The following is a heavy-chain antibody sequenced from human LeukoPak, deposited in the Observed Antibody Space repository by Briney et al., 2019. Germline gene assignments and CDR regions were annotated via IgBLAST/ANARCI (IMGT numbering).Heavy chain of an antibody. J-gene: IGHJ4*02. D-gene: IGHD3/OR15-3a*01. V-gene: IGHV4-39*01. CDR3: ARIVKGIDFSPYFDY. Sequence: SETLSLTCTVAGGSISSSSYYWGWIRQPPGKGLEWIGSIYYSGSTYYNPSLKSRVTISVDTSKNQFSLQLSSVTAADTAVYYCARIVKGIDFSPYFDYWGQGTLVTVSS. CDR1: GGSISSSSYY. CDR2: IYYSGST.